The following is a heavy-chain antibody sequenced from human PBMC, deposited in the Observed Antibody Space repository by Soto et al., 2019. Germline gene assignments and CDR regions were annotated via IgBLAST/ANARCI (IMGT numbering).Heavy chain of an antibody. CDR3: ATSRWCMLCFDY. CDR2: MYPGDSDT. Sequence: GESLKISCKGSGYIFTSYWIGWVRQMPGKGLEWMGIMYPGDSDTRYNPSFQGQVTISADKSISTAYLQWSSLKASDTAMYYCATSRWCMLCFDYWGQGTLVTVSS. CDR1: GYIFTSYW. J-gene: IGHJ4*02. V-gene: IGHV5-51*01. D-gene: IGHD2-8*01.